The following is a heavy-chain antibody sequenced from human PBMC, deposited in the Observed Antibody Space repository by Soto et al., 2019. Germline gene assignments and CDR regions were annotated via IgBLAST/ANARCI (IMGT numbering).Heavy chain of an antibody. Sequence: QLQLQESGPGLVKPSETLSLTCTVSGGSISSSSYYWGWIRQPPGKGLEWIGSIYYSGSTYYNPSLMSRVPISVDTSKNQFSLKLSSVTAAATAVYYCAGHQSHSRSYVDHWGPGTLVTVSS. CDR2: IYYSGST. V-gene: IGHV4-39*01. J-gene: IGHJ5*02. CDR3: AGHQSHSRSYVDH. D-gene: IGHD6-13*01. CDR1: GGSISSSSYY.